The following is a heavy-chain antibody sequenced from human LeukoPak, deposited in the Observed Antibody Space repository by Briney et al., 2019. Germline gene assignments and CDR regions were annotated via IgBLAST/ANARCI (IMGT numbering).Heavy chain of an antibody. CDR3: AREISDSSGYYGQ. J-gene: IGHJ4*02. CDR2: IIPIFGTA. CDR1: GGTFSSYA. V-gene: IGHV1-69*05. Sequence: VASVKVSCKASGGTFSSYAIRWVREAPGQGLEWMGGIIPIFGTANYAQKFQGRVTITTDESTSTAYMELSSLRSEDTAVYYCAREISDSSGYYGQWGQGTLVTVSS. D-gene: IGHD3-22*01.